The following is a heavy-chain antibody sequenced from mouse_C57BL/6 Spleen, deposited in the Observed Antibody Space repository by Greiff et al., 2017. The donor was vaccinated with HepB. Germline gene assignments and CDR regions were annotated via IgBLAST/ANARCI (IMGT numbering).Heavy chain of an antibody. J-gene: IGHJ2*01. D-gene: IGHD1-1*01. CDR2: INPNNGGT. CDR1: GYTFTDYN. CDR3: ARSTHYYGSHYFDY. V-gene: IGHV1-18*01. Sequence: EVQLQQSGPELVKPGASVKIPCKASGYTFTDYNMDWVKQSHGKSLEWTGDINPNNGGTIYNQKFKGKATLTVDKSSSTAYMEIRSLTSEDTAVYYCARSTHYYGSHYFDYWGQGTTLTVSS.